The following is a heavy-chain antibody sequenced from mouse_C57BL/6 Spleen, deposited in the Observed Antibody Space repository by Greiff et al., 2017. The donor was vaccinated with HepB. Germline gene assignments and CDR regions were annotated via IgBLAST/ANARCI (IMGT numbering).Heavy chain of an antibody. D-gene: IGHD3-2*02. CDR1: GYTFTSYW. Sequence: QVQLKQPGAELVRPGSSVKLSCKASGYTFTSYWMDWVKQRPGQGLEWIGNIYPSDSETHYNQKFKDKATLTVDKSSSTAYMQLSSLTSEDSAVYYCASLDSSGLNWGQGTLVTVSA. CDR3: ASLDSSGLN. V-gene: IGHV1-61*01. CDR2: IYPSDSET. J-gene: IGHJ3*01.